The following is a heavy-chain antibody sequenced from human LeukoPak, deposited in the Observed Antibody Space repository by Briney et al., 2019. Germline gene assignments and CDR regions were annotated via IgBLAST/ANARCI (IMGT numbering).Heavy chain of an antibody. CDR1: GGTFSSYA. CDR2: IIPIFGTA. J-gene: IGHJ4*02. CDR3: ASRGSSPEFEY. Sequence: AASVKVSCKASGGTFSSYAISWVRQAPGQGLEWMGGIIPIFGTANYAQKFQGRVTITTDESTSTAYMELSSLRSEDTAVYYCASRGSSPEFEYWGQGTLVTVSS. D-gene: IGHD6-6*01. V-gene: IGHV1-69*05.